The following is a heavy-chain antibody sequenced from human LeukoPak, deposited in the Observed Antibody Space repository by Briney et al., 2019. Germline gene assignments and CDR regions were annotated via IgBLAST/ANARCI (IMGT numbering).Heavy chain of an antibody. D-gene: IGHD4-11*01. CDR1: GYSFTNYA. J-gene: IGHJ5*02. CDR2: ISAYNGNT. Sequence: GASVKVSCKASGYSFTNYAMNWVRQAPGQGLEWMGWISAYNGNTNYAQKLQGRVTMTTDTSTSTAYMELRSLRSDDTAVYYCARVAGYSNSPTDNWFDPWGQGTLVTVSS. CDR3: ARVAGYSNSPTDNWFDP. V-gene: IGHV1-18*01.